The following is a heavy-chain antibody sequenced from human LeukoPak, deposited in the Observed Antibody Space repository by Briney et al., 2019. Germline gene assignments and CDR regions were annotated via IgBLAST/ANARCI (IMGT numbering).Heavy chain of an antibody. D-gene: IGHD2-8*02. CDR2: IQSDGTNK. J-gene: IGHJ4*02. CDR3: AKGLVEFGDY. V-gene: IGHV3-30*02. Sequence: GGSLRLSCAASGFTFNRYGIHWVRQAPGKGLEWVAFIQSDGTNKYYADSVKGRFTISRDNSKNTLYLQMNSLRAEDTAVYYCAKGLVEFGDYWGQGTLVTVSS. CDR1: GFTFNRYG.